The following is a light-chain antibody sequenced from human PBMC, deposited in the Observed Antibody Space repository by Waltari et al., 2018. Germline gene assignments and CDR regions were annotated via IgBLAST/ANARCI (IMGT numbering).Light chain of an antibody. CDR2: DVN. CDR3: CSXAGSAISV. V-gene: IGLV2-23*02. J-gene: IGLJ2*01. Sequence: QSAXTQTATVSGSPGQSITISCTGTSSDVGNYNLVSWYQQHPGKSPTLLIYDVNGRPSGVSNRFSGSTSGDTASLTISGLQAADEADYYCCSXAGSAISVVGGGXKLTVL. CDR1: SSDVGNYNL.